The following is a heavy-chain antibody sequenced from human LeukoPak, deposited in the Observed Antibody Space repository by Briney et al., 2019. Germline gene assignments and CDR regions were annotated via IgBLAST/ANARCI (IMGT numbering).Heavy chain of an antibody. CDR3: ARAGGGYCSGGSCYPYYFDY. CDR2: IYHSGST. Sequence: PSETLSLTCAVSGGSISSGGYSWSWIRQPPGKGLEWIGYIYHSGSTYYNPSLKSRVTISVDRSKNQFSLKLSSVTAADTAVYYCARAGGGYCSGGSCYPYYFDYWGQGTLVTVSS. CDR1: GGSISSGGYS. D-gene: IGHD2-15*01. V-gene: IGHV4-30-2*01. J-gene: IGHJ4*02.